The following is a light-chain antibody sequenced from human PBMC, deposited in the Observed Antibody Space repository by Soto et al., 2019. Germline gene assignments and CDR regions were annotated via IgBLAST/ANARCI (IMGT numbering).Light chain of an antibody. J-gene: IGKJ4*01. CDR1: QDISNY. CDR2: GAS. CDR3: QQCENLQFT. V-gene: IGKV1-33*01. Sequence: DIQMTQSPSSLSASVGDRVTITCQASQDISNYLNWYQQKPGKAPKVLIYGASNLETGVPSRFRGSGSGTDFTFTISSLQHEDIETYYCQQCENLQFTLGGGTKADIK.